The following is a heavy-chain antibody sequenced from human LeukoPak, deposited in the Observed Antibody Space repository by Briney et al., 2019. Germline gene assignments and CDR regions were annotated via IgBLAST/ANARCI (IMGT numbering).Heavy chain of an antibody. CDR1: GFTFSTYS. J-gene: IGHJ4*02. CDR3: ARGSTYYDSSGQVPFDY. Sequence: PGRSLRLSCAASGFTFSTYSMNWVRQAPGKGLEWVSYISSSSSTIYYADSVKGRFTISRDNAKNSLYLQMNSLRAEDTAVYYCARGSTYYDSSGQVPFDYWGQGILVTVSS. V-gene: IGHV3-48*01. D-gene: IGHD3-22*01. CDR2: ISSSSSTI.